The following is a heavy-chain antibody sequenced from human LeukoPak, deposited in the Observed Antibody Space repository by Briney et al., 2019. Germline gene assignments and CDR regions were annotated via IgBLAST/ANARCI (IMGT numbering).Heavy chain of an antibody. J-gene: IGHJ4*02. CDR2: ISVGGGIT. CDR3: AKGYYDILTGLQY. CDR1: GFTFSSYA. D-gene: IGHD3-9*01. Sequence: GGSLRLSCAASGFTFSSYAMNWVRQAPGRGLEWVTTISVGGGITYYADSVKGRFTISRDNSKNTLYLQMSSLRAEDTAVYFCAKGYYDILTGLQYWGQGTLVTVSS. V-gene: IGHV3-23*01.